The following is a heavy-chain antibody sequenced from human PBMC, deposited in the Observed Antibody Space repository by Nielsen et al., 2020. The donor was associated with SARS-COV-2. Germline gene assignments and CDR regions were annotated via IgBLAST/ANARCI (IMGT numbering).Heavy chain of an antibody. D-gene: IGHD5-12*01. V-gene: IGHV3-33*01. J-gene: IGHJ4*02. CDR3: ARGLRDFDY. CDR1: GFTFSSYG. Sequence: GESLKISCAASGFTFSSYGMHWVRQAPGKGLEWVAVIWYDGSNKYYADSVKGRFTISRDNSKNTLYLQMNSLRAEDTAVYYCARGLRDFDYWGQGTLVTVSS. CDR2: IWYDGSNK.